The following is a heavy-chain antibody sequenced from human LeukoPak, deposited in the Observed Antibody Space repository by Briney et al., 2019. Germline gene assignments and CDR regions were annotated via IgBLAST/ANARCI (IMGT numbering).Heavy chain of an antibody. D-gene: IGHD2-2*01. CDR1: GFTFTSSA. J-gene: IGHJ4*02. CDR3: AAMLSSYPRTNYFDY. Sequence: GASVKVSCKASGFTFTSSAVQWVRQARGQRLEWIGWIVVGSGNTNYAQKFQERVTITRDMSTSTAYMELSSLRSEDTAVYYCAAMLSSYPRTNYFDYWGQGTLVTVFS. V-gene: IGHV1-58*01. CDR2: IVVGSGNT.